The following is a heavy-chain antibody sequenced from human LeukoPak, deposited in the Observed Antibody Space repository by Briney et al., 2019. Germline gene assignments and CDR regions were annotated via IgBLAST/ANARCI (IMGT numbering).Heavy chain of an antibody. J-gene: IGHJ6*04. CDR2: IYNSGTT. D-gene: IGHD7-27*01. CDR3: ARGPPYAPGVLDV. CDR1: GFTFSSYS. Sequence: GSLRLSCAASGFTFSSYSMSWIRQPAGKGLEWIGRIYNSGTTNYNPSLKSRVTILVDTSKNLFSLKLPSVTAADTAVYFCARGPPYAPGVLDVWGKGTTVTISS. V-gene: IGHV4-4*07.